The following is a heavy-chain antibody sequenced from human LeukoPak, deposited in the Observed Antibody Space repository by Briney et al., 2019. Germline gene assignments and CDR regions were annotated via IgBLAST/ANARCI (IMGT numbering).Heavy chain of an antibody. CDR1: GFTFSSYW. CDR3: ARRSAAKDAFDI. Sequence: GGSLRLSCAASGFTFSSYWMHWVRQAPGKGLVWVSRINSDGGSTSYTDSVKGRFTISRDNAKNTLYLQMNSLRAEDTAVYYCARRSAAKDAFDIWGQGTKVIVSS. D-gene: IGHD6-25*01. J-gene: IGHJ3*02. V-gene: IGHV3-74*01. CDR2: INSDGGST.